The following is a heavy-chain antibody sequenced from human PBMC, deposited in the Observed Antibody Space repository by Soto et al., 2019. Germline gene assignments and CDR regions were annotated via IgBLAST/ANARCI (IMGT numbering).Heavy chain of an antibody. Sequence: EVQLVESGEGLVQPGGSLRLSCAASGFTFSSYAMHWVRQAPGKGLEYVSAISSNGGSTYYADSVKGRFTISRDNSKNTLYLQMGSLRAEDMAVYYCARYGGSSGYLDYWGQGTLVTVSS. CDR1: GFTFSSYA. J-gene: IGHJ4*02. CDR2: ISSNGGST. V-gene: IGHV3-64*02. CDR3: ARYGGSSGYLDY. D-gene: IGHD3-22*01.